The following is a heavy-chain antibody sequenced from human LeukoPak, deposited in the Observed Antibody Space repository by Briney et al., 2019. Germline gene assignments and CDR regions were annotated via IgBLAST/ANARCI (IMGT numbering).Heavy chain of an antibody. D-gene: IGHD3-3*01. CDR3: ARTAQDYYDFWSGYYTYRYFDY. CDR1: GGSISSSSYY. J-gene: IGHJ4*02. Sequence: SETLSLTCTVSGGSISSSSYYWGWIRQPPGKGLEWIGSIYYSGSTYYNPSLKSRVTISVDTSKNQFSLKLSSVTAADTAVYYCARTAQDYYDFWSGYYTYRYFDYWGQGTLSPSPQ. V-gene: IGHV4-39*07. CDR2: IYYSGST.